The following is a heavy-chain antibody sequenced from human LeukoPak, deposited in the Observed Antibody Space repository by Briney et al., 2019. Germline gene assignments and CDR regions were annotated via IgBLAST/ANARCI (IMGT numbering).Heavy chain of an antibody. CDR2: IYTSGST. V-gene: IGHV4-4*07. Sequence: SETLSLTCTVSGGSIRGYYWSWIRQPAGKGLEWIGRIYTSGSTNYNPSLESRVTMSVDTSKNQFSLKLSSVTAADTAVYYCARISDCSSSSCPYYYYMDVWGKGTTVTVSS. CDR1: GGSIRGYY. CDR3: ARISDCSSSSCPYYYYMDV. J-gene: IGHJ6*03. D-gene: IGHD2-2*01.